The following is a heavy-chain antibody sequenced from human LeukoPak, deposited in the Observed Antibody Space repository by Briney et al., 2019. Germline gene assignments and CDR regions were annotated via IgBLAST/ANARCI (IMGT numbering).Heavy chain of an antibody. CDR3: TTGNYPGSFDY. Sequence: PGGSLRLSCAASGFTFSNAWMSWVRQAPRKGLEWVGRIKSKTDGGTTDYAAPVKGRFTISRDDSKNTLYLQMNSLKTEDTAVYYCTTGNYPGSFDYWGQGTPVTVSS. J-gene: IGHJ4*02. CDR2: IKSKTDGGTT. V-gene: IGHV3-15*01. D-gene: IGHD1-7*01. CDR1: GFTFSNAW.